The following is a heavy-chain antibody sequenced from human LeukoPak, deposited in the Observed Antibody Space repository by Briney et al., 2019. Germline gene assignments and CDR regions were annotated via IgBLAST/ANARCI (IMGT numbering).Heavy chain of an antibody. V-gene: IGHV4-34*01. CDR3: ARAQSMRYYYGMDV. J-gene: IGHJ6*02. CDR2: INHSGST. Sequence: SETLSLTCAVYGGSFSGYYWSWIRQPPGKGLEWIGEINHSGSTNYNPSLKSRVTISVDTSKNQFSLKLSSVIAADTAVYYCARAQSMRYYYGMDVWGQGTTVTVSS. D-gene: IGHD2-8*01. CDR1: GGSFSGYY.